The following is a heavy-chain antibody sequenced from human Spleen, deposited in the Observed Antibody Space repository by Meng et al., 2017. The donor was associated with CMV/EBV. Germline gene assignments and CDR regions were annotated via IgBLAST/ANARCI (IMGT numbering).Heavy chain of an antibody. D-gene: IGHD2-2*01. CDR3: ARGLIVVVPAARYYYGMDV. V-gene: IGHV4-38-2*02. CDR2: IYHSGST. CDR1: GYSISSGYY. J-gene: IGHJ6*02. Sequence: SETLSLTCTVSGYSISSGYYWGWIRQPPGKGLEWIGSIYHSGSTYYNPSLKSRVTISVDTSKNQFSLKLSSVTAADTAVYYCARGLIVVVPAARYYYGMDVWGQGTTVTVSS.